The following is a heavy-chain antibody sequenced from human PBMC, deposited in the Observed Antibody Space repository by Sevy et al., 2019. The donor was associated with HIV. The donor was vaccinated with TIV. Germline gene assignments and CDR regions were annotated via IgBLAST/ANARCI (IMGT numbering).Heavy chain of an antibody. CDR3: ARDPSGSIDYEDYYDSSEGFDY. CDR1: GFTFSSYA. CDR2: ISYDGSNK. V-gene: IGHV3-30-3*01. J-gene: IGHJ4*02. D-gene: IGHD3-22*01. Sequence: GGSLRLSCAASGFTFSSYAMHWVRQAPGKGLEWVAVISYDGSNKYYADSVKGRFTISRDNSKNTLYLQMNSLRAEDTAVDYCARDPSGSIDYEDYYDSSEGFDYWGQGTLVTVSS.